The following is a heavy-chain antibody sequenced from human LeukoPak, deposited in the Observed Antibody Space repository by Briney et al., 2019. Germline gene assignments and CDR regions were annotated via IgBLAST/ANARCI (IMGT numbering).Heavy chain of an antibody. Sequence: AGGSLRLSCEASGLTISKAWMSGVRPVPGKGVEWVGRIKSNSDGGTTDYAAPVKGRLIISRDDSKNTVYLQMNSLKTEDTALYFCTAFDCSAGSCFSPFDHWGQGTLVTVSP. CDR3: TAFDCSAGSCFSPFDH. J-gene: IGHJ4*02. V-gene: IGHV3-15*05. CDR1: GLTISKAW. CDR2: IKSNSDGGTT. D-gene: IGHD2-15*01.